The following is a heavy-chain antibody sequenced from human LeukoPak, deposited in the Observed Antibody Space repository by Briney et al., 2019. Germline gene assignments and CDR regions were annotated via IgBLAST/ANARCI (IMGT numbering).Heavy chain of an antibody. CDR1: GFTFNSYA. V-gene: IGHV3-33*06. CDR2: IWYDGSNK. J-gene: IGHJ4*02. D-gene: IGHD4-17*01. Sequence: PGRSLRLSCAASGFTFNSYAMHWVRQPPGEGLEWVAVIWYDGSNKYYADSVKGRFTISRDNSKDTLSLQMNSLRAEDTAVYYCAKDLGGDYGFDYWGQGTLVTVSS. CDR3: AKDLGGDYGFDY.